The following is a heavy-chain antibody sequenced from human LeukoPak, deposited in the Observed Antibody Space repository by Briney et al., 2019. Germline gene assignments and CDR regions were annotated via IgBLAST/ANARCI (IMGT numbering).Heavy chain of an antibody. CDR1: GGSICSHY. J-gene: IGHJ5*02. Sequence: SETLSVTCTDPGGSICSHYWCWIRQTPGKGLEWVGYISYSGSTNYNPSLKSRVTISVDTSKNQFSLRLSSVTAADTAVYYCAGSITMIVSWGQGTLVTVSS. CDR2: ISYSGST. CDR3: AGSITMIVS. D-gene: IGHD3-22*01. V-gene: IGHV4-59*11.